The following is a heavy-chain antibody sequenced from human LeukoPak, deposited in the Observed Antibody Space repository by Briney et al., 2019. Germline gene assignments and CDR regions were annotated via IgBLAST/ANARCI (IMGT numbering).Heavy chain of an antibody. CDR3: ARDRGQRLIPRAPLDP. CDR2: INPNSGGT. J-gene: IGHJ5*02. CDR1: GYTFTGYY. D-gene: IGHD6-25*01. Sequence: ASVKVSCKASGYTFTGYYMHWVRQAPGQGLEWMGWINPNSGGTNYAQKFQGRVTMTRDTSISTAYMELSRLRSDDTAVYYCARDRGQRLIPRAPLDPWGQGTLVTVSS. V-gene: IGHV1-2*02.